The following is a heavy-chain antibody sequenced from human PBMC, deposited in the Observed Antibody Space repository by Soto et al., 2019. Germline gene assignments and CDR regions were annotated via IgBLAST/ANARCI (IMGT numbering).Heavy chain of an antibody. CDR2: IYSSGIT. Sequence: VQLQESGPGLVKPSQTLSLTCTVSGASISSGGFYWSWVRQHPEKGLEWIGYIYSSGITYYNPSLQSRVTISLDTSKNQFYLTLSSVTAADSAVYYCARNSVTTVPYELAPQYAFDIWRQGTMVTVSS. V-gene: IGHV4-31*03. D-gene: IGHD4-17*01. CDR3: ARNSVTTVPYELAPQYAFDI. CDR1: GASISSGGFY. J-gene: IGHJ3*02.